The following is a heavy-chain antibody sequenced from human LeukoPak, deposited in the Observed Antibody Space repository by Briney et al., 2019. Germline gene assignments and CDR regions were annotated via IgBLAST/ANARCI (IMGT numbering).Heavy chain of an antibody. Sequence: GGSLRLSCAASGFTFSSYSMNWVRQAPGKGLEWVSSISSSSSYIYYADSVKGRFTISRDNAKNSLYLQMNSLRAEDTAVYYCARDLLDTGYSYGYDYWGQGTLVTVSS. D-gene: IGHD5-18*01. J-gene: IGHJ4*02. V-gene: IGHV3-21*01. CDR2: ISSSSSYI. CDR3: ARDLLDTGYSYGYDY. CDR1: GFTFSSYS.